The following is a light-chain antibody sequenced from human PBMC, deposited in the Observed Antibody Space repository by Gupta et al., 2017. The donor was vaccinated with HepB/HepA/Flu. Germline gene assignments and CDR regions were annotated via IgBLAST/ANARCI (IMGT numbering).Light chain of an antibody. V-gene: IGKV3-20*01. CDR1: QSVYNNY. Sequence: EIVLTQSPGSLSLSPGEGATLSCRATQSVYNNYLTWYQQKPGQAPRLLIYGASTRATGIPDRFSGTGSGIDFTLTISRLEPEDFAVYYCQQHGSSPYTFGQGSKLEIK. CDR3: QQHGSSPYT. CDR2: GAS. J-gene: IGKJ2*01.